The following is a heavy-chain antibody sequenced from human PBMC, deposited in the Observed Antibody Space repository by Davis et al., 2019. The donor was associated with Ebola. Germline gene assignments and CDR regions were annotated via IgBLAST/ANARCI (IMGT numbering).Heavy chain of an antibody. CDR2: INHSGST. CDR3: ARERFVRGVIILHAFDI. J-gene: IGHJ3*02. D-gene: IGHD3-10*01. V-gene: IGHV4-34*01. CDR1: GFSFSSYW. Sequence: ESLKISCAASGFSFSSYWMSWVRQPPGKGLEWIGEINHSGSTNYNPSLKSRVTISVDTSKNQFSLKLSSVTAADTAVYYCARERFVRGVIILHAFDIWGQGTMVTVSS.